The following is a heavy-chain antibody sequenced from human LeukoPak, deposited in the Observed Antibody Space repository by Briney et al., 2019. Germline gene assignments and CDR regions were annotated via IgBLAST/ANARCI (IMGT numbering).Heavy chain of an antibody. CDR3: AREVVELGALDY. Sequence: GASVKVSCKASGYTFTGYYMHWVRRAPGQGLEWMGWINPNSGGTNYAQKFQGRVTMTRDTSISTAYMELSRLRSDDTAVYYCAREVVELGALDYWGQGTLVTVSS. CDR2: INPNSGGT. J-gene: IGHJ4*02. V-gene: IGHV1-2*02. CDR1: GYTFTGYY. D-gene: IGHD7-27*01.